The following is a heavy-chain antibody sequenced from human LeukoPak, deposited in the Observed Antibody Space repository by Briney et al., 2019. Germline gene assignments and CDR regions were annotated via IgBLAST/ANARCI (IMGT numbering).Heavy chain of an antibody. Sequence: GGSLRLSCAASGFTFSSYWMDWVRQAPGQGLVWVSRIKSDGSTTSYADPVKGRFTISRDNAKNTVYLQMSSLRAEDTAVYYCTRGYYDMDVWGQGTTVTVS. V-gene: IGHV3-74*01. J-gene: IGHJ6*02. CDR2: IKSDGSTT. CDR3: TRGYYDMDV. CDR1: GFTFSSYW.